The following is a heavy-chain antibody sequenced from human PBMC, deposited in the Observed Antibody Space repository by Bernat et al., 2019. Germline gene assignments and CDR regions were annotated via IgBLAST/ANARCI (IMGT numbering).Heavy chain of an antibody. V-gene: IGHV3-33*01. CDR2: IWYDGSNK. J-gene: IGHJ6*02. Sequence: QVQLVESGGGVVQPGRSLRLSCAASGFTFSSYGMHWVRQAPGKGLEWVAVIWYDGSNKYYADSVKGRFTISRDNSKNTLYLQMNSLRAEDTAVYYCARALRSNQRLGPYRTYYYYGMDVWGQGTTVTVSS. D-gene: IGHD6-25*01. CDR1: GFTFSSYG. CDR3: ARALRSNQRLGPYRTYYYYGMDV.